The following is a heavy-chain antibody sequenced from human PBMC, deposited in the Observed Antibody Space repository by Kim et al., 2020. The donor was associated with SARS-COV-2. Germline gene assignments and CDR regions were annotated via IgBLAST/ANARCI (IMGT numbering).Heavy chain of an antibody. Sequence: GGSLRLSCAASGFTFSSYAMHWVRQAPGKGLEWVAVISYDGSNKYYADSVKGRFTISRDNSKNTLYLQMNSLRAEDTAVYYCAREGGYDFWSGYYREVGNWFDPWGQGTLVTVSS. CDR2: ISYDGSNK. CDR1: GFTFSSYA. D-gene: IGHD3-3*01. V-gene: IGHV3-30-3*01. CDR3: AREGGYDFWSGYYREVGNWFDP. J-gene: IGHJ5*02.